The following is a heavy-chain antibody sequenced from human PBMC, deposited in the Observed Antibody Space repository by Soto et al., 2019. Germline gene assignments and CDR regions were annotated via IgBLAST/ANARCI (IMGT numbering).Heavy chain of an antibody. CDR3: ARGHYYYGMDV. V-gene: IGHV4-30-2*01. CDR1: TGSFSSGTDS. CDR2: IYYSGTT. J-gene: IGHJ6*02. Sequence: TLCVPCTVSTGSFSSGTDSGRCVRQPPGKGLEWIGYIYYSGTTYYTPSLKSRLTMSMDRANDHFSLNLASVTAADTAVYFCARGHYYYGMDVWAQRITVTVS.